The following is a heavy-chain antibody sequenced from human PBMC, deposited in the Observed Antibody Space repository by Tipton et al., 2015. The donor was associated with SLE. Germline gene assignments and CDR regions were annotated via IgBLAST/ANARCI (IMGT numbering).Heavy chain of an antibody. CDR2: IYTSGST. CDR3: ARDSYYYDSSGYPNDAFDI. Sequence: TLSLTCAVYGGSFSGYYWSWIRQPPGKGLEWIGYIYTSGSTNYNPSLKSRVTISVDTSKNQFSLKLSSVTAADTAVYYCARDSYYYDSSGYPNDAFDIWGQGTMVTVSS. V-gene: IGHV4-4*08. J-gene: IGHJ3*02. CDR1: GGSFSGYY. D-gene: IGHD3-22*01.